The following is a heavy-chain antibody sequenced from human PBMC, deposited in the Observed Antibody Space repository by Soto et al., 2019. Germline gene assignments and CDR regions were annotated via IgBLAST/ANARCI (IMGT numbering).Heavy chain of an antibody. V-gene: IGHV4-31*03. Sequence: QVQLQESGPGLVKPSQTLSLTCTVSGGSIRSGGYYWSWIRQHPGKGLEWIGYIYYSGSTYYNPSLKSRVTISVDTSKNQFSLKLSSVTAADTAVYYCAXXXXVAARRSYYYGMDVWGQGTTVTVSS. J-gene: IGHJ6*02. CDR3: AXXXXVAARRSYYYGMDV. CDR1: GGSIRSGGYY. D-gene: IGHD6-6*01. CDR2: IYYSGST.